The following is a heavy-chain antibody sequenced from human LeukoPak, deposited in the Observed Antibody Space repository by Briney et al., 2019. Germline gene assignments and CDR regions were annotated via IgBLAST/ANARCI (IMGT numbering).Heavy chain of an antibody. CDR3: ARQRVGMLDY. CDR1: GFTFSSYA. Sequence: GGSLRLSCAASGFTFSSYAMHWVRQAPGKGLEWVAVISYDGSNKYYADSVKGRFTISRDNSKNTLYLQMDSLGAEDTAVYYCARQRVGMLDYWGQGTLVTVSS. CDR2: ISYDGSNK. V-gene: IGHV3-30*14. J-gene: IGHJ4*02. D-gene: IGHD2-8*01.